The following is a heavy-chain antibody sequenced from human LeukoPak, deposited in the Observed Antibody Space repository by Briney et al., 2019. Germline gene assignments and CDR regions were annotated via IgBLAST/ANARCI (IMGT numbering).Heavy chain of an antibody. V-gene: IGHV1-69*06. CDR2: IIPIFGTA. CDR1: GGTFSSYA. CDR3: ATGRAGYFDGMNAFDI. D-gene: IGHD3-9*01. Sequence: SVKVSCKASGGTFSSYAISWVRQAPGQGLEWMGGIIPIFGTANYAQKFQGRVTITADKSTSTAYMELSSLRSEDTAVYYCATGRAGYFDGMNAFDIWGQGTMVTVSS. J-gene: IGHJ3*02.